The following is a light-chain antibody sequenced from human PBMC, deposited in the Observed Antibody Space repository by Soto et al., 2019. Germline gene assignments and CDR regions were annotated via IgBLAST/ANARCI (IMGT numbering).Light chain of an antibody. CDR2: SAS. Sequence: DIQMTQSPSSLSASVGDRVTITCRASETTANYLNWYQHKPGKAAKLLIHSASSLQSGVPSRFSGRGSGTDFTLTINCLQPEDFATYSCQQTYISPPTFGGGTKVDIK. J-gene: IGKJ4*01. CDR3: QQTYISPPT. V-gene: IGKV1-39*01. CDR1: ETTANY.